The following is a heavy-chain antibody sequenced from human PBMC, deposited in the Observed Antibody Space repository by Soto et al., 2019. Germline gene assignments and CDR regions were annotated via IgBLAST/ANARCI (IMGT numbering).Heavy chain of an antibody. CDR2: IYYSGST. V-gene: IGHV4-31*03. CDR3: ARDPIETQSFDY. CDR1: GGSISSSVYY. J-gene: IGHJ4*02. Sequence: PSETLSLTCNVSGGSISSSVYYWSWIRQHPGKGLEWIGYIYYSGSTYYNPSLKSRITISVDTSKNQFSLKLSSVTAADTAVYYCARDPIETQSFDYWGQGTLVTVSS.